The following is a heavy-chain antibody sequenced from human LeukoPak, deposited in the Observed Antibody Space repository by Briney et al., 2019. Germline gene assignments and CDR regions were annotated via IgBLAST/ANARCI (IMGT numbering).Heavy chain of an antibody. CDR2: FGGSGGTI. J-gene: IGHJ4*02. CDR3: ARSDCGGDCHLLDY. Sequence: PGGSLRLSCAASGFTFSAYAMSWVRQAPGKGLEWVSHFGGSGGTIYYADSVKGRFTISRDSSKNTLYLQMNNLRGEDTAVYYCARSDCGGDCHLLDYWGQGTLVTVSS. D-gene: IGHD2-21*02. V-gene: IGHV3-23*01. CDR1: GFTFSAYA.